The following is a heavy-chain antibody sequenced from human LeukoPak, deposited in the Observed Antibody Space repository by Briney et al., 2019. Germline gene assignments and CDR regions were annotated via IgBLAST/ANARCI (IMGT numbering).Heavy chain of an antibody. CDR1: GFTFSSYG. J-gene: IGHJ4*02. CDR2: ISYDGSNK. Sequence: GRSLRLSCAASGFTFSSYGMHWVRQAPGKGLEWVAVISYDGSNKYYADSVKGRFTISRDNSRNTLYLQMNSLRAEDTAVYYCAKGAVVTTYYFDYWGQGTLVTVSS. CDR3: AKGAVVTTYYFDY. D-gene: IGHD4-17*01. V-gene: IGHV3-30*18.